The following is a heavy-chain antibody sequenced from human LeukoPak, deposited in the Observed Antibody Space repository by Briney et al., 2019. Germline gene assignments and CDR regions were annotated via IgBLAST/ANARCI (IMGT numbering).Heavy chain of an antibody. V-gene: IGHV1-8*01. CDR1: GYTFTSYD. CDR2: MNPNSGNT. CDR3: ARVMFGEQWLVSTSGFDP. Sequence: ASVTVSFTASGYTFTSYDINWVRQATGQGLEWMGWMNPNSGNTGYAQKFQGRVTMTRNTSISTAYMELSSLRSEDTAVYYCARVMFGEQWLVSTSGFDPWGQGTLVTVSS. J-gene: IGHJ5*02. D-gene: IGHD6-19*01.